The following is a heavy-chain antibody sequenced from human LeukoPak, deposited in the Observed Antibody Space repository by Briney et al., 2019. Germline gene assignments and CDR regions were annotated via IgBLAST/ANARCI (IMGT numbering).Heavy chain of an antibody. CDR3: AKGYDFWSGGVDY. CDR1: GFTFSGYA. Sequence: GGSLRLSCAASGFTFSGYAMSWVRQAPGKGLEWVSGLSGSGGSTFYADFVKGRFTISRDNSKNTLFLQMTSLRADDTAVYHCAKGYDFWSGGVDYWGQGTLVTVSS. V-gene: IGHV3-23*01. J-gene: IGHJ4*02. CDR2: LSGSGGST. D-gene: IGHD3-3*01.